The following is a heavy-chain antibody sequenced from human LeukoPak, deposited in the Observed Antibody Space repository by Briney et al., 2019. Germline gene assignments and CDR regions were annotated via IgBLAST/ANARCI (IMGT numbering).Heavy chain of an antibody. CDR2: INPNSGGT. J-gene: IGHJ4*02. D-gene: IGHD4-23*01. CDR1: GYTFTGYY. CDR3: ARVPTDYGGNSWCLDY. V-gene: IGHV1-2*02. Sequence: ASVKVSCKASGYTFTGYYMHWVRQAPGQGLEWMGWINPNSGGTNYAQKFQGRVTMTRDRSISTAYMELSRLRSDDTAVYYCARVPTDYGGNSWCLDYWGQGTLVTVSS.